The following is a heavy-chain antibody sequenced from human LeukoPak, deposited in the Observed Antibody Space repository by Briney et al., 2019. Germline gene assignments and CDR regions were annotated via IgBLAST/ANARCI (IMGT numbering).Heavy chain of an antibody. CDR3: ARGPIVVVPAAIGYYYYGVDV. CDR2: INHSGST. J-gene: IGHJ6*04. D-gene: IGHD2-2*01. Sequence: SETLSLTCAVYGGSFSGYYWSWIRQPPGKGLEWIGEINHSGSTNYNPSLKSRVTISVDTSKNQFSLKLNSVTAADTAVYYCARGPIVVVPAAIGYYYYGVDVWGKGTTVTVSS. V-gene: IGHV4-34*01. CDR1: GGSFSGYY.